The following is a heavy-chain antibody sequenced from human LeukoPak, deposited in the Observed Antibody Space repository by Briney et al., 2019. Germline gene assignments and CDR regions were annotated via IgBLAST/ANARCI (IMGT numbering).Heavy chain of an antibody. CDR3: AKPLRLDYGDYEGALDMESPTLDMDV. J-gene: IGHJ6*03. CDR1: GFTFDDYA. D-gene: IGHD4-17*01. Sequence: GGSLRLSCAASGFTFDDYAMHWVRQAPGKGLEWVSGISWNSGSIDYADSVKGRFTISRDNAKNSLYLQMNSLRAEDTAVYYCAKPLRLDYGDYEGALDMESPTLDMDVWGKGTTVTVSS. CDR2: ISWNSGSI. V-gene: IGHV3-9*01.